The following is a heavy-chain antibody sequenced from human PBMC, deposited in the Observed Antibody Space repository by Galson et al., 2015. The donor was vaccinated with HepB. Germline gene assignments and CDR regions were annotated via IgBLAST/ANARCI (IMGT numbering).Heavy chain of an antibody. CDR1: AFTFKTYA. D-gene: IGHD5-24*01. Sequence: SLRLSCAASAFTFKTYAMHWVRRAPGKGLEWVALISYDGSNKEYAESVEGRFTISRENSANTLFLHMNSLRVEDTALYYCAIGTVFSDGWYYFDYWGQGTRVTVSS. CDR3: AIGTVFSDGWYYFDY. V-gene: IGHV3-30-3*01. CDR2: ISYDGSNK. J-gene: IGHJ4*02.